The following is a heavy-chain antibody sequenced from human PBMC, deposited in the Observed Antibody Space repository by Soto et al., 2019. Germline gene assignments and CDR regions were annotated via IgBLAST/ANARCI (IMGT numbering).Heavy chain of an antibody. CDR2: IYPRDSDI. J-gene: IGHJ6*02. V-gene: IGHV5-51*01. CDR3: ARRAYCGGGCTRNYNQYHAMDV. Sequence: GESLKISCKGSGYSFSIYWIVWVRQMPGKGLEWMGIIYPRDSDIRYSPSFQGQVTISADESISTAYLQWSGLKASDTALYYCARRAYCGGGCTRNYNQYHAMDVWGQGTTVTVSS. D-gene: IGHD2-21*02. CDR1: GYSFSIYW.